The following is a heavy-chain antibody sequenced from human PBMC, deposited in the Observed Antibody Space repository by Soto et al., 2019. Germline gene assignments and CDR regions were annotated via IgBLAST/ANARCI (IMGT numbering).Heavy chain of an antibody. D-gene: IGHD6-13*01. CDR2: ISGSGGST. CDR1: GFTFSSYA. J-gene: IGHJ4*02. V-gene: IGHV3-23*01. CDR3: EHRDRVSQQLDTYYFDS. Sequence: EVQLLESGGGLVQPGGSLRLSCVASGFTFSSYAMSWVRQAPGKGLEWVSAISGSGGSTYYADSVKGRFTISRDNSKNTLYLQMNSLGAEDTGVYYCEHRDRVSQQLDTYYFDSWGQGSLVTVSS.